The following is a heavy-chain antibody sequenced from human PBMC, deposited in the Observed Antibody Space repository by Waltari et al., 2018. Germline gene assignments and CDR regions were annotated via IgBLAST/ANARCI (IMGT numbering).Heavy chain of an antibody. CDR2: IKQDGSDK. J-gene: IGHJ2*01. CDR1: GSSFSNYW. CDR3: ARWTDWYFDL. V-gene: IGHV3-7*01. Sequence: EVQLVESGGGLVQPGGSLRRSCAASGSSFSNYWMRWVRQAPGKGLEWVANIKQDGSDKNYVDSVKGRFTISRDNPKKTVYLQMNSLRAEDTAVYYCARWTDWYFDLWGRGTLVTVSS. D-gene: IGHD5-12*01.